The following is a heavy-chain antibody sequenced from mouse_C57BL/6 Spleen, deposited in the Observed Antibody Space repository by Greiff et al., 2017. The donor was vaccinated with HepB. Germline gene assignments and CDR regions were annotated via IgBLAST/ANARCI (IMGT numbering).Heavy chain of an antibody. V-gene: IGHV1-55*01. CDR1: GYTFTSYW. D-gene: IGHD4-1*01. CDR3: ARSELTGTDWYFDV. CDR2: IYPGSGST. J-gene: IGHJ1*03. Sequence: VQLQQSGAELVKPGASVKMSCKASGYTFTSYWITWVKQRPGQGLEWIGDIYPGSGSTNYNEKFKSKATLTVDTSSSTAYMQLSSLTSEDSAVYYCARSELTGTDWYFDVWGTGTTVTVSS.